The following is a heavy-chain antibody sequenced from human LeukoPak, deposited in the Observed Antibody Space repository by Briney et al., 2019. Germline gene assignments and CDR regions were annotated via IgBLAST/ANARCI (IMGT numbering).Heavy chain of an antibody. CDR2: INAANGNT. D-gene: IGHD1-26*01. CDR1: GYIFTTYA. V-gene: IGHV1-3*01. Sequence: ASVKVSCKASGYIFTTYAVHWVRQAPGQRLEWMGWINAANGNTNYSQKFQGRVTITRDTSASTAYMELSSLRSEDTAVYYCARDASSIVGATTFDYWGQGTLVTVSS. CDR3: ARDASSIVGATTFDY. J-gene: IGHJ4*02.